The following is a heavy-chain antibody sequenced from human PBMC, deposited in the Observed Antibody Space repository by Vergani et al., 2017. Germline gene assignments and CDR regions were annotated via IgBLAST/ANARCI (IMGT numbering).Heavy chain of an antibody. CDR3: AGGVVPAAKFDY. J-gene: IGHJ4*02. V-gene: IGHV4-31*03. CDR2: IYYSGST. D-gene: IGHD2-2*01. CDR1: GGSISSGGYY. Sequence: QVQLQESGPGLVKPSQTLSLTCTVSGGSISSGGYYWSWIRQHPGKGLEWIGYIYYSGSTYYNPSLKSRVTISVDTSKNQFSLKLSPVTAADTAVYYCAGGVVPAAKFDYWGQGTLVTVSS.